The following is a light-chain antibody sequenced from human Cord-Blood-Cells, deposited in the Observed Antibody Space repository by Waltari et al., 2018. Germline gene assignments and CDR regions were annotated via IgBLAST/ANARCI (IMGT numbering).Light chain of an antibody. V-gene: IGLV1-47*01. J-gene: IGLJ1*01. CDR2: RNN. CDR3: AAWDDSLSGHYV. Sequence: QSVLTQPPSASGTPGQRVTISCSGSSSNIGSNYVYWYQQLPGTAPNLLIYRNNQRPSGVPARFSGSRSGTSASLAISGLRSEDEADYYCAAWDDSLSGHYVFGTGTKVTVL. CDR1: SSNIGSNY.